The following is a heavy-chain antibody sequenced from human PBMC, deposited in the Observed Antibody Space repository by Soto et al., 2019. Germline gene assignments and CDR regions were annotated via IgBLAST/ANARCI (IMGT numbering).Heavy chain of an antibody. D-gene: IGHD3-3*01. V-gene: IGHV3-30*04. CDR2: ISYDGSNK. Sequence: GGSLRLSCAASGFTFSSYAMHWVRQAPGKGLEWVAVISYDGSNKYYADSVKGRFTISRDNSKNTLYLQMNSLRAEDTAVYYCARDARYDFWSGYYRDYGMDVWGQGTTVTVSS. J-gene: IGHJ6*02. CDR1: GFTFSSYA. CDR3: ARDARYDFWSGYYRDYGMDV.